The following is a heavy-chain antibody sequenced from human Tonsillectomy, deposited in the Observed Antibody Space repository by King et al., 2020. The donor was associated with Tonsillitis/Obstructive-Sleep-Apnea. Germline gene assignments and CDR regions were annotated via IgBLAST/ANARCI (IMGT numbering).Heavy chain of an antibody. J-gene: IGHJ6*03. CDR3: ARGNNFWSGYYDEQYYYYYMDV. V-gene: IGHV5-51*01. Sequence: VQLVESGAEVKKPGESLKISCKGSGVKFTTYWIAWVRQIPGKGLACMGIIYPGDSVTRHSPSFQGQVTISADKAISTAYLQWSSLKASDTAMYYCARGNNFWSGYYDEQYYYYYMDVWGKGTTVTVSS. CDR1: GVKFTTYW. CDR2: IYPGDSVT. D-gene: IGHD3-3*01.